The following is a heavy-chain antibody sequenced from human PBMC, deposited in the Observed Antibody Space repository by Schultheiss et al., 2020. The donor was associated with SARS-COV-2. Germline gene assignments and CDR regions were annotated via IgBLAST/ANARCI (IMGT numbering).Heavy chain of an antibody. Sequence: SVKVSCKASGFTFTSSAVQWVRQALGQRLEWIGWIVVGSGNTNYAQKFHQRVTITRDMSTSTAYMELSSLRSEDTAVYYCATGVAATYYFDYWGQGILVTVSS. CDR3: ATGVAATYYFDY. CDR2: IVVGSGNT. D-gene: IGHD1-26*01. V-gene: IGHV1-58*01. J-gene: IGHJ4*02. CDR1: GFTFTSSA.